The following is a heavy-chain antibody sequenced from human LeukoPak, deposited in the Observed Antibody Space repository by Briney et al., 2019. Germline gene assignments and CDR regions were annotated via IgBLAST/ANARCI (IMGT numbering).Heavy chain of an antibody. CDR2: IYYRGST. CDR1: GGSISSTSYY. D-gene: IGHD2-2*02. CDR3: ARHAVIPAAISWFDP. V-gene: IGHV4-39*01. J-gene: IGHJ5*02. Sequence: PSETLSLTCTVSGGSISSTSYYWGWIRQPPGKGLEWIGSIYYRGSTYYNPSLKSRVTISVDTSKNQFSLELTSVTAADTAVYYCARHAVIPAAISWFDPWGQGTLVTVSS.